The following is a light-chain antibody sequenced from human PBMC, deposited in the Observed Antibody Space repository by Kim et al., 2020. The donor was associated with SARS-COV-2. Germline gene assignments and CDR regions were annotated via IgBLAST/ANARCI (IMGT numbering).Light chain of an antibody. CDR3: AAWDDSLSGWV. CDR2: SNN. Sequence: GQGDTISCSGSSSNIGSNAVNWYQQVPGTAPKVVIYSNNQRPSGVPDRFSGSKSGTSASLAISGLQSEDEADYYCAAWDDSLSGWVFGGGTKLTVL. J-gene: IGLJ3*02. CDR1: SSNIGSNA. V-gene: IGLV1-44*01.